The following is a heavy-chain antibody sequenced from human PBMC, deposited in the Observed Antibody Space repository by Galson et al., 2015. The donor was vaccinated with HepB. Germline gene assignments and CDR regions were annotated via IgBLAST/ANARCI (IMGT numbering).Heavy chain of an antibody. CDR3: AREGPDASSCMDH. Sequence: SLRLSCAASGFTFSTYGLHWVRQAPGKGLEWVSVIWYDGTNKYYADSVKGRFTISRDNSKSTLYLQMNSLRVEDTAVYYCAREGPDASSCMDHWGQGTLVTVSS. J-gene: IGHJ4*02. V-gene: IGHV3-33*01. CDR1: GFTFSTYG. D-gene: IGHD1-14*01. CDR2: IWYDGTNK.